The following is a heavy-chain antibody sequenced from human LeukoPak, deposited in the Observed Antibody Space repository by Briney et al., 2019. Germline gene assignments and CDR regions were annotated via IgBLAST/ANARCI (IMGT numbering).Heavy chain of an antibody. D-gene: IGHD6-19*01. Sequence: SETLSLTCTVSGGSISSSSYYWGWIRQPPGKGLEWIGSIYYSGSTYYSPSLKSRVTISVDTSKNQFSVKLSSVTAADTAVYYCARKQWLNGFDYWGQGTLVTVSS. CDR2: IYYSGST. V-gene: IGHV4-39*07. CDR1: GGSISSSSYY. CDR3: ARKQWLNGFDY. J-gene: IGHJ4*02.